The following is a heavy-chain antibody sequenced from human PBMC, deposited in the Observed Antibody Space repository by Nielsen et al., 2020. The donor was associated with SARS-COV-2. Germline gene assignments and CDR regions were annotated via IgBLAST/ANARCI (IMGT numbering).Heavy chain of an antibody. J-gene: IGHJ4*02. CDR2: IYYSGST. Sequence: SETLSLTCTVSGGSISSSSYYWGWIRQPPGKGLEWIGSIYYSGSTYYNPSLKSRVTISVDTSKNQFSLKLSSVTAADTAVYYCARARRPDDFWSAPNYYFDYWGQGTLVTVSS. CDR1: GGSISSSSYY. D-gene: IGHD3-3*01. CDR3: ARARRPDDFWSAPNYYFDY. V-gene: IGHV4-39*07.